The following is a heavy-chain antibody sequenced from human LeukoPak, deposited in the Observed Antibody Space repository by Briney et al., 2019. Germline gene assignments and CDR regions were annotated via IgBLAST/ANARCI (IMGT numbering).Heavy chain of an antibody. Sequence: GGSLRLSCAASGFTFSSYEMNWVRQDPGKGLEWVSYISSSGSTIYYADSVKGRFTISRDNAKNSLYLQMNSLRAEDTAVYYCATPWVLDTAMDPFDYWGQGTLVTVSS. J-gene: IGHJ4*02. V-gene: IGHV3-48*03. D-gene: IGHD5-18*01. CDR3: ATPWVLDTAMDPFDY. CDR2: ISSSGSTI. CDR1: GFTFSSYE.